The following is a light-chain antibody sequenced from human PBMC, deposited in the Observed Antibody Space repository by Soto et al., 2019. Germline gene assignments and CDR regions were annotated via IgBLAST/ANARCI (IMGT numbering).Light chain of an antibody. CDR1: QNVNSNH. CDR2: GAS. V-gene: IGKV3-20*01. CDR3: QQCGGSPFFT. Sequence: DIVLTQSPGTLSLSPGERATLSCRASQNVNSNHFVWYQQKPGQAPRLLIYGASSRATGIPDRFSGSGSGTDFTLTISRLEPEDFAVYYCQQCGGSPFFTFGPGTKVDIK. J-gene: IGKJ3*01.